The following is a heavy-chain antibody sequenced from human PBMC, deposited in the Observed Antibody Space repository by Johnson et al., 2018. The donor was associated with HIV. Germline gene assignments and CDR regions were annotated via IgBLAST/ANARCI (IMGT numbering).Heavy chain of an antibody. D-gene: IGHD3-22*01. CDR1: GFTFSSYG. CDR2: IPYDGSNK. J-gene: IGHJ3*02. V-gene: IGHV3-30*18. Sequence: QMLLVESGGGVVQPGRSLRLSCAASGFTFSSYGMHWVRQAPGKGLEWVAVIPYDGSNKYYADSVKGRFTISRDNSKNTLYLQMNSLRAEDTAVYYCAKGIVVGVRAFDIWGQGTMVTVSS. CDR3: AKGIVVGVRAFDI.